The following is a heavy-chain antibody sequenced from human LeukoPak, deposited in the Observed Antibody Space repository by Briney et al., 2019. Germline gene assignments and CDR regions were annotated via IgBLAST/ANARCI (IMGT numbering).Heavy chain of an antibody. CDR2: TNHSGST. J-gene: IGHJ4*02. CDR3: ARLLGPNLEQQKPQIWGKFDY. Sequence: SETLSLTCAVYGGSFSGYYWSWIRQPPGKGLEWIGETNHSGSTNYNPSLKSRVTISVDTSKNQFSLKLTTVTAADTAVYYCARLLGPNLEQQKPQIWGKFDYWGQGTLVTVSS. CDR1: GGSFSGYY. D-gene: IGHD1/OR15-1a*01. V-gene: IGHV4-34*01.